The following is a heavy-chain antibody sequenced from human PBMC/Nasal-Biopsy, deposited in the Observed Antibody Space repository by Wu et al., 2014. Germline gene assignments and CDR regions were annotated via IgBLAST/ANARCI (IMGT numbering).Heavy chain of an antibody. CDR1: GYRISDFF. J-gene: IGHJ3*01. D-gene: IGHD6-13*01. CDR3: ARAGYSSSWIRNGGSGALDA. CDR2: INGNSGET. Sequence: VKVSCKASGYRISDFFVHWVRQAPGQGLEWMGWINGNSGETHSAQNLLDWVTMTRDTSTRTVYMELKTLKLDDTAVYYCARAGYSSSWIRNGGSGALDAWGQGTLVFVSS. V-gene: IGHV1-2*04.